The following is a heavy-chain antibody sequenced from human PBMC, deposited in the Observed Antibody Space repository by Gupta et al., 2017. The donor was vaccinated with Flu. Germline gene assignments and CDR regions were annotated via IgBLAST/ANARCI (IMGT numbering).Heavy chain of an antibody. Sequence: VRQAPGQGLEWMGWINPNSGGTNYAQKFQGRVTMTRDTSISTAYMELSRLRSDDTAVYYCARGIVVVVAATYYYYYGMDVWGQGTTVTVSS. CDR3: ARGIVVVVAATYYYYYGMDV. D-gene: IGHD2-15*01. J-gene: IGHJ6*02. CDR2: INPNSGGT. V-gene: IGHV1-2*02.